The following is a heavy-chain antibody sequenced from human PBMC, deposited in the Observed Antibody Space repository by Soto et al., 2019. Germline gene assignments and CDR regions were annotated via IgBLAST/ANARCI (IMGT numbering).Heavy chain of an antibody. J-gene: IGHJ5*02. V-gene: IGHV4-59*01. CDR3: ARAMSGNGGRGWFDP. Sequence: SETLSLTCTVSGGYITAYYWSWLRQSPGRGLEWIGYIYHTGRGDYNPSFEGRATISPDTSKNQFSLTLRSVTAADTAVYYCARAMSGNGGRGWFDPWGQGALVTVSS. CDR2: IYHTGRG. CDR1: GGYITAYY. D-gene: IGHD4-17*01.